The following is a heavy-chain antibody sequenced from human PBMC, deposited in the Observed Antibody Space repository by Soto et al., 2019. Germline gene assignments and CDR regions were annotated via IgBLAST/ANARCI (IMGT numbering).Heavy chain of an antibody. V-gene: IGHV5-51*01. CDR3: ARPYDYIWGSYRLPDY. J-gene: IGHJ4*02. Sequence: GESLKISCKGSGYSFTSYWIGWVRQMPGKGLEWMGIIYPGDSDTRYSPSFQGQVTTSADKSISTAYLQWSSLKASDTAMYYCARPYDYIWGSYRLPDYWGQGTLVTVSS. CDR2: IYPGDSDT. D-gene: IGHD3-16*02. CDR1: GYSFTSYW.